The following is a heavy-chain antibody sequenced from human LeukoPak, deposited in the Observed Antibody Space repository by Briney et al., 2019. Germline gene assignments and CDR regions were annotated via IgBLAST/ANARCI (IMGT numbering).Heavy chain of an antibody. CDR1: GYTFHSYD. J-gene: IGHJ3*02. Sequence: ASVKVSCKASGYTFHSYDIHWVRQPTGQGLEWLGCMNPNSGNTGYAQKFQGRVTITRNTSISTAYMELSSLRSEDTAVYYCARASEDYYDSSGYLDPDAFDIWGQGTMVTVSS. V-gene: IGHV1-8*03. CDR3: ARASEDYYDSSGYLDPDAFDI. CDR2: MNPNSGNT. D-gene: IGHD3-22*01.